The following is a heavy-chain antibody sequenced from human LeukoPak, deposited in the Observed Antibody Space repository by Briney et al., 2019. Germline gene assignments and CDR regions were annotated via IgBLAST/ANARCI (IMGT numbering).Heavy chain of an antibody. V-gene: IGHV4-4*07. J-gene: IGHJ4*02. CDR1: GGSISSYY. CDR2: IYTSGST. CDR3: ARGNYDILTGYYHFDY. D-gene: IGHD3-9*01. Sequence: SETLSLTCTVSGGSISSYYWSWIRQPAGKGLEWIGRIYTSGSTNYNPSLKSRVTMSVDTSKNQFSLKLSSVTAADTAVYYCARGNYDILTGYYHFDYWGQGTLVTVSS.